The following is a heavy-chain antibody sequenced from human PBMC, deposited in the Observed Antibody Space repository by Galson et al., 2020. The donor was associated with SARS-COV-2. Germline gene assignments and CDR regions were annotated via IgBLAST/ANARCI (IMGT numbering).Heavy chain of an antibody. CDR2: ISYDGSNK. J-gene: IGHJ6*02. Sequence: TGGSLRLSCAASGFTFSSYAMHWVRQAPGKGLEWVAVISYDGSNKYYADSVKGRFTISRDNSKNTRYLQMNSLRAEDTAVYYCARVWAADYYYYGMDGWGQGTTVTVSS. D-gene: IGHD3-16*01. CDR3: ARVWAADYYYYGMDG. V-gene: IGHV3-30-3*01. CDR1: GFTFSSYA.